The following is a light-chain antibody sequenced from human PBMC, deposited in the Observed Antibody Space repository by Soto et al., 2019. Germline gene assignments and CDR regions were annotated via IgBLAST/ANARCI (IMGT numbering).Light chain of an antibody. Sequence: EIVLTQSPATLSLSPGERATLSCRASQTLRRTYIAWYQQKPGQAPRVLIYGASKRATGIPDRFSGSGSGTDFSLTISRLEPEDFAVYYCHQYDNAPQTYGQGTKVDI. CDR2: GAS. CDR1: QTLRRTY. V-gene: IGKV3-20*01. J-gene: IGKJ2*01. CDR3: HQYDNAPQT.